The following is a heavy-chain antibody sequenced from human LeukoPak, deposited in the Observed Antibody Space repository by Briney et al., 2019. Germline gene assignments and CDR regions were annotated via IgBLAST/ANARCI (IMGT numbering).Heavy chain of an antibody. V-gene: IGHV4-39*01. CDR1: GGSISSSSYY. D-gene: IGHD6-6*01. J-gene: IGHJ4*02. Sequence: SETLSLTCTVSGGSISSSSYYWGWIRQPPGKGLEWIGSIYYSGSTYYNPSLKSRVTISVDTSKNQFSLKLSSVTAADTAVYYCARHPNEYSSRGNDYWGQGTLVTVSS. CDR2: IYYSGST. CDR3: ARHPNEYSSRGNDY.